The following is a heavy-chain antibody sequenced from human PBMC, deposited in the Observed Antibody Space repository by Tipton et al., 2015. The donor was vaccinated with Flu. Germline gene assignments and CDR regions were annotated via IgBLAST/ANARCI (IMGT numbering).Heavy chain of an antibody. CDR3: ARERRGMLTFGGLFSYYGMDA. D-gene: IGHD3-16*01. CDR1: GFTVSNNY. V-gene: IGHV3-66*02. Sequence: SLRLSCAPSGFTVSNNYVTWVRQAPGKGLQWLSAIDTGGITYYADSVKSRFTISRDNSMNTLSLQMNSLRAEDTAVYFCARERRGMLTFGGLFSYYGMDAWGQGTTVTVSS. J-gene: IGHJ6*02. CDR2: IDTGGIT.